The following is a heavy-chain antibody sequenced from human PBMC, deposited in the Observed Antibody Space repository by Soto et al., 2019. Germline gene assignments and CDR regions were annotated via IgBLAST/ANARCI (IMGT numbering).Heavy chain of an antibody. CDR2: TSGRGVSA. CDR3: AKEMGPTWKFFDY. D-gene: IGHD1-1*01. CDR1: GFTFSSYD. J-gene: IGHJ4*02. V-gene: IGHV3-23*01. Sequence: EVQLLESGGGLVQPGGSLRLSCVASGFTFSSYDMNWVRQAPGKGLEWVSVTSGRGVSAYYADFVRGRFTTSRDNSKNTVYLQMHSLRAEDTAVYYCAKEMGPTWKFFDYWGQGTLATVFS.